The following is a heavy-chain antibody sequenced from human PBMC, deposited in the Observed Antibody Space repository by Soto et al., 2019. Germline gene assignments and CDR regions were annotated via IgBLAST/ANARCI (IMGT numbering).Heavy chain of an antibody. D-gene: IGHD3-22*01. J-gene: IGHJ4*02. CDR2: IWYDGSNK. CDR1: GFTFSSYG. CDR3: ATDGSSSGFPKALLDY. V-gene: IGHV3-33*01. Sequence: QVQLVESGGGVVQPGRSLRLSCAASGFTFSSYGMHWVRQAPGKGLEWVAVIWYDGSNKYYADSVKGRFTISRDNSKNTLYLQMNSLRAEDTAVYYCATDGSSSGFPKALLDYWGQGTLVTVSS.